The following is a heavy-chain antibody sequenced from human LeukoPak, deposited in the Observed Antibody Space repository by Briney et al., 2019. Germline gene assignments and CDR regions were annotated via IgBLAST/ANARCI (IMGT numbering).Heavy chain of an antibody. CDR2: IYYSGST. V-gene: IGHV4-59*08. Sequence: PSETLSLTCTVSGGSISIYHWNWIRQPPGKGLGWIGYIYYSGSTNYNPSLKSRVTISVDTSKNQFSLKLRSVTAADTGVYYCARHHNNAFDIWGQGTMVTVSS. D-gene: IGHD2/OR15-2a*01. J-gene: IGHJ3*02. CDR3: ARHHNNAFDI. CDR1: GGSISIYH.